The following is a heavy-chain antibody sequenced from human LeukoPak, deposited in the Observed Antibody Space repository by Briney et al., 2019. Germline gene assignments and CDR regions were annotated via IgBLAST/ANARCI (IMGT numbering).Heavy chain of an antibody. Sequence: SETLSLTCTVSGGSISSYYWSWIRQPPGKGLEWIGYIYYSGSTNYNPSLKSRVTISVDTSKNQFSLKLSSVTAADTAVYYCARLYGSGSYYIYYWGQGTLVTVSS. D-gene: IGHD3-10*01. V-gene: IGHV4-59*01. CDR3: ARLYGSGSYYIYY. CDR1: GGSISSYY. CDR2: IYYSGST. J-gene: IGHJ4*02.